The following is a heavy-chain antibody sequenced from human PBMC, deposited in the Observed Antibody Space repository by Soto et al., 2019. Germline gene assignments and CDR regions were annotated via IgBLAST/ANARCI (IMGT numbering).Heavy chain of an antibody. V-gene: IGHV3-23*01. CDR2: ISGSGGST. CDR1: GFTLGSYA. CDR3: ARTGVTNPSWYFDL. Sequence: PGGSLRLSCTASGFTLGSYAMSWVRQAPGKGLEWISVISGSGGSTYYADSVKGRFTISRDNSKNTLYVQMNSLTAEDTAVYYCARTGVTNPSWYFDLWGRGTLVTVSS. J-gene: IGHJ2*01. D-gene: IGHD2-8*01.